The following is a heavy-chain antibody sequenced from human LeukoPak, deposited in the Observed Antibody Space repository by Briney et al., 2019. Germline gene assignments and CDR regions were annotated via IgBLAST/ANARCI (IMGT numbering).Heavy chain of an antibody. J-gene: IGHJ4*02. CDR2: INSDGSST. V-gene: IGHV3-74*01. D-gene: IGHD3-22*01. CDR1: GFTFSNYW. Sequence: PGGTLRLSCAASGFTFSNYWMHWVRQVPGKGLVWVSRINSDGSSTSYADSVKGRFTISRDNAKNTLYLQMNSLRAEDTAVYYCARGGSSGYSVWYWGQGTLVTVSS. CDR3: ARGGSSGYSVWY.